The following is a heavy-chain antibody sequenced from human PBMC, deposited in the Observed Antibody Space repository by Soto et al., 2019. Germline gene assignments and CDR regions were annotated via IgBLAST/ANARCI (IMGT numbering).Heavy chain of an antibody. CDR3: ARTSGCSGGSCPHPYPYGMDV. J-gene: IGHJ6*02. V-gene: IGHV4-59*01. CDR2: IYYSGST. D-gene: IGHD2-15*01. CDR1: GGSISSYY. Sequence: LSLTCTVSGGSISSYYWSWIRQPPGKGLEWIGYIYYSGSTNYNPSLKSRVTISVDTSKNQFSLKLSSVTAADTAVYYCARTSGCSGGSCPHPYPYGMDVWGQGTTVTVSS.